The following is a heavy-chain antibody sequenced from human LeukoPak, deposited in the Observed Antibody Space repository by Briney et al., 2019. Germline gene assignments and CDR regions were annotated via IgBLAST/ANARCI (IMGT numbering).Heavy chain of an antibody. CDR3: ARDLLYYDSSGYSGLSY. V-gene: IGHV3-33*01. CDR1: GFTFSSYG. D-gene: IGHD3-22*01. CDR2: IWYDGSNK. Sequence: GGSLRLSCAASGFTFSSYGMHWVRQAPGKGLEWVAVIWYDGSNKYYADSVKGRFTISKDNSKNTLYLQMNSLRAEDTAVYYCARDLLYYDSSGYSGLSYWGQGTLVTVSS. J-gene: IGHJ4*02.